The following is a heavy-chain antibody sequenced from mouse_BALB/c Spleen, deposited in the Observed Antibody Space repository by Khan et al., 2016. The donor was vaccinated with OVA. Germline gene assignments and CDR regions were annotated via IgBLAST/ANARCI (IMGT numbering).Heavy chain of an antibody. Sequence: EVELVESGGDLVKPGGSLKLSCAASGFTFSTYGMSWVRQTPDKRLEWVATVSTGCSYTYSPDSVKGRFTISRDNAKNTLYLQMSGLKSEETAMFYCTRIAYYYDSEGFAYWGQGTLVTVSA. V-gene: IGHV5-6*01. CDR1: GFTFSTYG. CDR2: VSTGCSYT. J-gene: IGHJ3*01. CDR3: TRIAYYYDSEGFAY. D-gene: IGHD1-1*01.